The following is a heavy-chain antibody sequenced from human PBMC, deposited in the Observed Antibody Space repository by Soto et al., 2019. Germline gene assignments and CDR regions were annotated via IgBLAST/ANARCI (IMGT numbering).Heavy chain of an antibody. CDR3: ARGGVSTRTFDY. CDR1: GYNFAGYW. J-gene: IGHJ4*02. Sequence: GDSLKLSGKGSGYNFAGYWIAWVRQMPGKGLELMGIIYPSDSDTRYRPSFQGQVTISADKSISSAYLQWSSLRASDTAMYYCARGGVSTRTFDYWGQGTPVTVSP. CDR2: IYPSDSDT. V-gene: IGHV5-51*01. D-gene: IGHD3-3*01.